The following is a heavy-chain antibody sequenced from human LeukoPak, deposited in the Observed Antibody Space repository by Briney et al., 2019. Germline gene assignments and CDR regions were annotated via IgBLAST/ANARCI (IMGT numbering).Heavy chain of an antibody. D-gene: IGHD5-18*01. CDR3: ARTTEGGYTYGYFYYYYMDD. V-gene: IGHV3-48*01. Sequence: GGSLRLSCAASGFTFSSYSMNWVRQAPGKGLEWVSYISSSSSTIYYADSVKGRFTISRDNAKNSLYLQMNSLRAEDTAVYYCARTTEGGYTYGYFYYYYMDDWGKGTTVTISS. CDR1: GFTFSSYS. J-gene: IGHJ6*03. CDR2: ISSSSSTI.